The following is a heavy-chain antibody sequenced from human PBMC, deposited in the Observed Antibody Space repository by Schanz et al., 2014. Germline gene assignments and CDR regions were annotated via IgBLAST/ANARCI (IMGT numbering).Heavy chain of an antibody. CDR3: ARAAGPVDY. CDR1: GGSISSGGYT. D-gene: IGHD6-13*01. V-gene: IGHV4-30-4*07. J-gene: IGHJ4*02. CDR2: IYYSGST. Sequence: QVQLQESGPGLVKPSQTLSLTCAVSGGSISSGGYTWSWIRQPPGKGLEWIGYIYYSGSTYYNPSPKSRLTISVDPSKTQFSLMLGSVPAADTAVYYCARAAGPVDYWGQGTLVTVSS.